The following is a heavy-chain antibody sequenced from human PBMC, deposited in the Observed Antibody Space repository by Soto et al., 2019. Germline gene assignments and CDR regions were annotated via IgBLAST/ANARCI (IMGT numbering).Heavy chain of an antibody. CDR3: ARGRYRLGGNSRPFDY. V-gene: IGHV4-59*01. Sequence: QVQLQESGPGLVKPSETLSLTCTVSGGSISSYYWSWIRQPPGKGLEWIGYIYYSGSTNYNPSLKSRVTISVDTSKNQFYLKLSSVTAADTAVYYCARGRYRLGGNSRPFDYWGQGTLVTVSS. D-gene: IGHD3-16*02. CDR2: IYYSGST. J-gene: IGHJ4*02. CDR1: GGSISSYY.